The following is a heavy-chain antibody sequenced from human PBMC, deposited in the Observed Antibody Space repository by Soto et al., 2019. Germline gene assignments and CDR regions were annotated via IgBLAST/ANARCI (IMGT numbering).Heavy chain of an antibody. CDR3: ARVERGTVTTVVDAFDI. D-gene: IGHD1-1*01. J-gene: IGHJ3*02. Sequence: QVQLQQWGAGLLKPSETLSLTGAVYGGFVSSGTYYWSWIRQPPGKGLEWIGEMSHSGGTHFNPSLKSRVTISVDTSKNQLSLKMSSVAAADTALYYCARVERGTVTTVVDAFDIWAPGTMVTVSS. V-gene: IGHV4-34*01. CDR2: MSHSGGT. CDR1: GGFVSSGTYY.